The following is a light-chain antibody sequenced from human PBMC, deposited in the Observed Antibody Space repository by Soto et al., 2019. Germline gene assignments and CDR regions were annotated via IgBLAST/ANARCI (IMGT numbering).Light chain of an antibody. CDR3: CSYAGTYNWV. V-gene: IGLV2-11*01. CDR1: SSDVGAYKY. J-gene: IGLJ3*02. CDR2: DVT. Sequence: QSALTQPRSVSGSPGQSVTISCTGTSSDVGAYKYVSWYQQHPGKAPKFMIYDVTERPSGVPDRFSCSKSGNTASLTISGLQAEDEADYYCCSYAGTYNWVFGGGTKVTVL.